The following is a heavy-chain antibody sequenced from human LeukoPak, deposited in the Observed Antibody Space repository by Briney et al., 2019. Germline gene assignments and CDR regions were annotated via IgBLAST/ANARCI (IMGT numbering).Heavy chain of an antibody. D-gene: IGHD3-10*01. CDR3: ARRASTMVRGVIWVDYYYYYMDV. CDR2: INPSGRST. V-gene: IGHV1-46*01. J-gene: IGHJ6*03. CDR1: GYGFTSHY. Sequence: GASVKVSCKASGYGFTSHYMHWVRQAPGQGLEWMGLINPSGRSTLYAQKFQGRVTMTRDMSTTTDYMELSSLRSEDTAVYYCARRASTMVRGVIWVDYYYYYMDVWGKGTTVTVSS.